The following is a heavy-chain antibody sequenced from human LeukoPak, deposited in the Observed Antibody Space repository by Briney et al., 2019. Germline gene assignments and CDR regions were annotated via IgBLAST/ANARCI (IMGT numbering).Heavy chain of an antibody. D-gene: IGHD3-3*01. CDR1: GGSISSYY. J-gene: IGHJ5*02. V-gene: IGHV4-59*08. CDR2: IYYSGST. Sequence: SETLSLTCTVSGGSISSYYWSWIRQPPGKGLEWIGYIYYSGSTNYNPSLKSRVTISVDTSKNQFSLKLSSVTAADTAVYYCARLPSGYDSWSGYPKENWFDPWGQGTLVTVSS. CDR3: ARLPSGYDSWSGYPKENWFDP.